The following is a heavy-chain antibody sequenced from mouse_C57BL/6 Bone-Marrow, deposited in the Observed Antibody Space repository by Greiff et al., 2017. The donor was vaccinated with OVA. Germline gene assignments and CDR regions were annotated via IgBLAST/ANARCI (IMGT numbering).Heavy chain of an antibody. D-gene: IGHD2-4*01. V-gene: IGHV1-80*01. CDR3: ARRGIYYDFLFDY. CDR2: IYPGAGDT. J-gene: IGHJ2*01. CDR1: GYAFSRYW. Sequence: QVQLQQSGAELVKPGASVKISCKASGYAFSRYWMNWVKQRPGKGLEWIGQIYPGAGDTNYNGKFKGKATLTADKSSSTAYMQLSSLTSEDSAVYFCARRGIYYDFLFDYWGQGTTLTVSS.